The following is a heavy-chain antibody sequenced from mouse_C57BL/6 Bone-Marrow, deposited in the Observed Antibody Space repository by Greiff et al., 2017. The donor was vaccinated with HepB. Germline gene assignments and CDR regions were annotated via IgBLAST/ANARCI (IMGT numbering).Heavy chain of an antibody. D-gene: IGHD1-1*01. CDR1: GFNIKDDY. J-gene: IGHJ1*03. V-gene: IGHV14-4*01. Sequence: VQLKQSGAGLVRPGASVRFSCTASGFNIKDDYMHWVKQRPEQGLEWIGWIDPENGNTEYASKFKGKATITADTSSNTAYLQLSSLTSEDTAVYYCTPLYYGSSFWYFDVWGTGTTVTVSS. CDR2: IDPENGNT. CDR3: TPLYYGSSFWYFDV.